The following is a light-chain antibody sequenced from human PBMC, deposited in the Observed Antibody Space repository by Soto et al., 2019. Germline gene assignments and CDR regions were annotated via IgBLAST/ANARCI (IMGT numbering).Light chain of an antibody. CDR1: TSNIAGNT. CDR2: IDD. Sequence: QPVLTQPPSLSGTPGQRVTISCSGSTSNIAGNTVHWYQHLPETAPKLLIYIDDQPPSGVPDRFSGSKSGTSASLAISGLQSEDEADYYCATWDDSLNAAVFGGGTQLTVL. V-gene: IGLV1-44*01. CDR3: ATWDDSLNAAV. J-gene: IGLJ7*01.